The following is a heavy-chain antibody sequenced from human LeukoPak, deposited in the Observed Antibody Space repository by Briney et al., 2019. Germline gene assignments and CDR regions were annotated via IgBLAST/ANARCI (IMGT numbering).Heavy chain of an antibody. V-gene: IGHV3-43*02. CDR2: INSVGTKT. CDR3: ATWAFYHGLDV. D-gene: IGHD1-26*01. Sequence: GGSLRLSCAASGFAFQAFDMHWVRQAPGKGLEWVSLINSVGTKTYYADSVRGRFTVSRDNSKNSLYLQMNSLRTEDTAFYCATWAFYHGLDVWGQGSTVTIS. CDR1: GFAFQAFD. J-gene: IGHJ6*02.